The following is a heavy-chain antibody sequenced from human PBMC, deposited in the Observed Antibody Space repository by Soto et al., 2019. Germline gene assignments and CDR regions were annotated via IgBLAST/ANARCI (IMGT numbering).Heavy chain of an antibody. CDR1: GFTFSSYS. CDR3: ARFRCGGDCYYDY. CDR2: LSDSGISI. V-gene: IGHV3-21*04. Sequence: GGSLRLSCAASGFTFSSYSMNWVRQAPGKGLEWVSGLSDSGISIYYADSVKGRFTVSRDNAKNSLYLEMKSLRAEDTAVYYCARFRCGGDCYYDYWGQGTLVTVSS. D-gene: IGHD2-21*02. J-gene: IGHJ4*02.